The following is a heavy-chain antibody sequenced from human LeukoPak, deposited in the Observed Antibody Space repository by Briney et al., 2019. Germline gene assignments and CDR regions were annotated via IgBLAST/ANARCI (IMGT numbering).Heavy chain of an antibody. CDR2: ISYDGSNK. V-gene: IGHV3-30*04. CDR1: GFTFSSYA. D-gene: IGHD1-26*01. CDR3: ARQDSGSPPGDY. Sequence: GSLRLSCAASGFTFSSYAMHWVRQAPGKGLEWVAVISYDGSNKYYADSVKGRFTISRDNSKNTLYLQMNSLRAEDTAVYYCARQDSGSPPGDYWGQGTLVTVSS. J-gene: IGHJ4*02.